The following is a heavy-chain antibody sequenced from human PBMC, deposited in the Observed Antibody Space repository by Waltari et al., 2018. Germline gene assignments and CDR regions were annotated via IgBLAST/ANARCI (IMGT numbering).Heavy chain of an antibody. Sequence: QVQLVQSGAEVKKPGASVKVSCKASGYTFTSYAMHWVRQAPGQRLEWMGGVNAGNGNTKYSQKFKGRVTITRDTSASTAYMELSSLRSEDTAVYYCARDGDIVVVTATDAFDIWGQGTMVTVSS. J-gene: IGHJ3*02. CDR2: VNAGNGNT. V-gene: IGHV1-3*01. CDR3: ARDGDIVVVTATDAFDI. CDR1: GYTFTSYA. D-gene: IGHD2-21*02.